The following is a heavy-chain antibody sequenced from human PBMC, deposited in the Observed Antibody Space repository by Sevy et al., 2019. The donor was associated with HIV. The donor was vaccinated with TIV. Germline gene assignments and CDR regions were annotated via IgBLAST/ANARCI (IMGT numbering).Heavy chain of an antibody. Sequence: GGSLRLSCAASGFTFSSYSMNWVRQAPGKGLEWVSSISSSSIYIYYADSVKGRFTISRDNAKNSLYLQMNSLRAEDTAVYYCVRDPGFYCSGGSCYPRYYFDYWGQGTLVTVPS. J-gene: IGHJ4*02. CDR1: GFTFSSYS. D-gene: IGHD2-15*01. CDR3: VRDPGFYCSGGSCYPRYYFDY. CDR2: ISSSSIYI. V-gene: IGHV3-21*01.